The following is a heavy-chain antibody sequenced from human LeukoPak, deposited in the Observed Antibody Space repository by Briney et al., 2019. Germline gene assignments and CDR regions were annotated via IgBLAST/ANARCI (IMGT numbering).Heavy chain of an antibody. CDR2: IKPDGSEK. J-gene: IGHJ6*02. CDR1: GFTFSSYW. CDR3: ARGGSLDV. Sequence: GGSLRLSCAASGFTFSSYWMSWVRQAPGKGLEWVANIKPDGSEKYYVDSVKGRFTISRDSARNSLCLQMNSLRAEDTAVHFCARGGSLDVWGQGTTVTVSS. V-gene: IGHV3-7*01.